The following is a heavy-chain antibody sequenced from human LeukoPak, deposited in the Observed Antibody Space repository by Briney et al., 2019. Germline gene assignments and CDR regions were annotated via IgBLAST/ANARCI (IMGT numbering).Heavy chain of an antibody. CDR1: GFTFSSYS. V-gene: IGHV3-21*01. CDR2: ITSSSSYM. CDR3: ARDSYYYGSGSYFFDY. J-gene: IGHJ4*02. Sequence: GGSLRLSCAASGFTFSSYSMNWVRQASGKGLEWVSSITSSSSYMYYADSVKGRFTISRDNAKNSLYLQMSSLRAEDTAVYYCARDSYYYGSGSYFFDYWGQGTLVTVSS. D-gene: IGHD3-10*01.